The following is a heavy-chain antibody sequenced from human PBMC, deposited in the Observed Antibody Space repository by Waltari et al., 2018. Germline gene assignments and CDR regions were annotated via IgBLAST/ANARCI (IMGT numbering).Heavy chain of an antibody. V-gene: IGHV3-7*01. CDR2: IKPDGSES. D-gene: IGHD4-17*01. CDR1: GFTFSNYW. J-gene: IGHJ4*02. CDR3: ARSGGYGWDS. Sequence: EVQLVESGGYLVQPGESLRLSCAASGFTFSNYWMTWVRQAPGKGLDWVANIKPDGSESYYADAVKGRFTFSRDNAKNSLSLQMHSLRVEDTAVYYCARSGGYGWDSWGQGTLVIVSS.